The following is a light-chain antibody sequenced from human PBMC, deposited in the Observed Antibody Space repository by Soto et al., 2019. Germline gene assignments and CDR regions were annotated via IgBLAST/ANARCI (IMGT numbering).Light chain of an antibody. Sequence: QAVVTQEPSFSVSPGGTVTLTCGLSSGSVSTNYYPSWYQQTPGQAPRTLMHSSNTRSSGVPDRFSGSILGNKAAPTITGAQAEDEADYYCALYLGSGIWVFGGGTKLTVL. V-gene: IGLV8-61*01. CDR3: ALYLGSGIWV. J-gene: IGLJ3*02. CDR1: SGSVSTNYY. CDR2: SSN.